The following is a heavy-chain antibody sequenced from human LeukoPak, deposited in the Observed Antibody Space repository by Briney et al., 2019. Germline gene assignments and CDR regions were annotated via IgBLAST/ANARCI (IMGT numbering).Heavy chain of an antibody. D-gene: IGHD1-26*01. CDR3: AREEGGAGLYGFAI. CDR1: GFTFSSYS. Sequence: GGSLRLSCAASGFTFSSYSMNGVRQAPGKGLEWGSAISSSRDYIYYADSLQGRFTISRDNAKNSPYLQMNSLRAEDTAVYYCAREEGGAGLYGFAIWGQGPMVTVSS. V-gene: IGHV3-21*01. J-gene: IGHJ3*02. CDR2: ISSSRDYI.